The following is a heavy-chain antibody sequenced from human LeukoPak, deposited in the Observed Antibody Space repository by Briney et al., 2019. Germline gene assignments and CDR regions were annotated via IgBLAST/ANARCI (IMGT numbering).Heavy chain of an antibody. V-gene: IGHV4-34*01. Sequence: SETLSLTCAVYGGSFSGYYWSWIRQPPGKGLEWIGEINHSGSTNYSPSLKSRVTISVDTSKNQFSLKLSSVTAADTAVYYCARGRQGGYFDYWGQGTLVTVSS. CDR1: GGSFSGYY. J-gene: IGHJ4*02. D-gene: IGHD3-16*01. CDR2: INHSGST. CDR3: ARGRQGGYFDY.